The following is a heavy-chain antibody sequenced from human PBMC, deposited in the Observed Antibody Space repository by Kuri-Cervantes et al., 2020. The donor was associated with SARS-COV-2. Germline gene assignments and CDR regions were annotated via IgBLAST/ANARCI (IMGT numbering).Heavy chain of an antibody. Sequence: GESLKISCAASGFTFSSYWMHWVCQAPGKGLVWVSRLTNDGSDAIFADSVKGRFTISRDNAKNMLYLYMNSLRADDTAVYYCARDSMTTRDFDYWGQGTLVTVSS. D-gene: IGHD4-11*01. CDR1: GFTFSSYW. CDR3: ARDSMTTRDFDY. J-gene: IGHJ4*02. CDR2: LTNDGSDA. V-gene: IGHV3-74*01.